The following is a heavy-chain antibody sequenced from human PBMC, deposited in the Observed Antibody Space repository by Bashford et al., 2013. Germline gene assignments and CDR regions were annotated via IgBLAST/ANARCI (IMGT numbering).Heavy chain of an antibody. CDR2: IRSSSSYI. D-gene: IGHD5-18*01. Sequence: GGSLRLSCTASGFTFGDYAMSWFRQAPGKGLEWVGFIRSSSSYIYYADSVKGRFTISRDNAKNSLYLQMNSLRAEDTAVYYCARGRGYSYGYPDGGYWGQGTLVTVSS. V-gene: IGHV3-21*01. CDR1: GFTFGDYA. CDR3: ARGRGYSYGYPDGGY. J-gene: IGHJ4*02.